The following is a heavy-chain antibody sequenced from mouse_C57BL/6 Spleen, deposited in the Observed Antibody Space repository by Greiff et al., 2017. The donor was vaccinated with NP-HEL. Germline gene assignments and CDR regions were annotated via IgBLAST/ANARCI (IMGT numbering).Heavy chain of an antibody. CDR3: AREEDFPTVVKGTWFAY. D-gene: IGHD1-1*01. CDR2: INPSSGYT. Sequence: QVQLQQSGAELAKPGASVKLSCKASGYTFTSYWMHWVKQRPGQGLEWIGYINPSSGYTKYNQKFKDKATLTADKSSSTAYMQLSSLTYEDSAVYYCAREEDFPTVVKGTWFAYWGQGTLVTVSA. CDR1: GYTFTSYW. J-gene: IGHJ3*01. V-gene: IGHV1-7*01.